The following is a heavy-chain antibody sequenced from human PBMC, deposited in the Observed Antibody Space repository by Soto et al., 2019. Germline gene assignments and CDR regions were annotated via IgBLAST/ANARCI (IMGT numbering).Heavy chain of an antibody. CDR3: ARDLKGPVPAAMTGGMDV. D-gene: IGHD2-2*01. V-gene: IGHV3-30-3*01. CDR1: GFTFSSYA. J-gene: IGHJ6*02. Sequence: QVQLVESGGGVVQPGRSLRLSCAASGFTFSSYAMHWVRQAPGKGLEWVAVISYDGSNKYYADSVKGRFTISRDNSKNTLYLQMNSLRAEDTAVYYWARDLKGPVPAAMTGGMDVWGQGTTVTVSS. CDR2: ISYDGSNK.